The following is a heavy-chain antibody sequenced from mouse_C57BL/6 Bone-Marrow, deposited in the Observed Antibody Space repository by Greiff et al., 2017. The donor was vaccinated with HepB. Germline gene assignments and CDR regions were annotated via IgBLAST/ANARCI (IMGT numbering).Heavy chain of an antibody. CDR1: GFTFTDYY. CDR2: IRNKANGYTT. D-gene: IGHD1-1*01. V-gene: IGHV7-3*01. CDR3: ARYLPITTVVEGYFDV. Sequence: EVQGVESGGGLVQPGGSLSLSCAASGFTFTDYYMSWVRQPPGKALEWLGFIRNKANGYTTEYSASVKGRFTISRDNSQSILYLQMNALRAEDSATHYCARYLPITTVVEGYFDVWGTGTTVTVSS. J-gene: IGHJ1*03.